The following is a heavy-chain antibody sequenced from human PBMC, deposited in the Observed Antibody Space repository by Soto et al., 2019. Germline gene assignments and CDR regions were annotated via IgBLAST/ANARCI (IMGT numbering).Heavy chain of an antibody. CDR2: INHSGST. D-gene: IGHD6-13*01. CDR1: GGSFSGYY. Sequence: KPSETLSLTCAVYGGSFSGYYWSWIRQPPGKGLEWIGEINHSGSTNYNPSLKSRVTISVDTSKNQFSLKLSSVTAADTAVYYCARGQRAARAVDYWGQGTLVTVSS. J-gene: IGHJ4*02. CDR3: ARGQRAARAVDY. V-gene: IGHV4-34*01.